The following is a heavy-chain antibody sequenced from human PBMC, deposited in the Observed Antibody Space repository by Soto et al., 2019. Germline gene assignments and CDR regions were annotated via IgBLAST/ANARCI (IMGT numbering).Heavy chain of an antibody. J-gene: IGHJ4*02. CDR1: GGFISTYY. V-gene: IGHV4-59*01. CDR2: IYYSGST. Sequence: QVQLQESGPGLVKPSETLSLTCTVSGGFISTYYWSWIRQPPGKGLEWIGYIYYSGSTNYNPSLTSRVTISVDTSKNQFSLKLSSVTAADTAVYYCARGGDGDDYWAYRGQGTLVTVSS. D-gene: IGHD7-27*01. CDR3: ARGGDGDDYWAY.